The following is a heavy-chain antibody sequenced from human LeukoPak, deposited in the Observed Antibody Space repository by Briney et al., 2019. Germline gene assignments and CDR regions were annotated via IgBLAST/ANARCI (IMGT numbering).Heavy chain of an antibody. CDR2: ISYDGSNK. D-gene: IGHD1-7*01. Sequence: GGSLRLSCAASGFTFSNYAMHWVRQAPGKGLEWVAVISYDGSNKYYADSVKGRFTISRDNSKDTLYLQMNSLRADDTAVYYCAKADWNYVSNDYWGQGTLVTVSS. CDR1: GFTFSNYA. CDR3: AKADWNYVSNDY. J-gene: IGHJ4*02. V-gene: IGHV3-30-3*01.